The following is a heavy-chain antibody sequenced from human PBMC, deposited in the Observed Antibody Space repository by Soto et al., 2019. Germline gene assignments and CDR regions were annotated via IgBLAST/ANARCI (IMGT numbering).Heavy chain of an antibody. V-gene: IGHV3-30*18. Sequence: LSLSCAASGFTFSSYGMHWVRQAPGKGLEWVAVISYDGSNKYYADSVKGRFTISRDNSKNTLYLQMNSLRAEDTAVYYCAKDTYSNYLPVYYGMDVWGQGTTVTVSS. CDR3: AKDTYSNYLPVYYGMDV. CDR1: GFTFSSYG. D-gene: IGHD4-4*01. CDR2: ISYDGSNK. J-gene: IGHJ6*02.